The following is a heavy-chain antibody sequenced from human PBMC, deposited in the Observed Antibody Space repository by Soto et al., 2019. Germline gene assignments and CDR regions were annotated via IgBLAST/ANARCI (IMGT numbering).Heavy chain of an antibody. CDR3: ARGRGGMDV. V-gene: IGHV4-30-2*01. CDR2: IYHSGST. CDR1: GGSISSGGYS. Sequence: SETLSLTCAVSGGSISSGGYSWSWIRQPPGKGLEWIGYIYHSGSTYYNPSLKSRVTISVDRSKNQFSLKLSSVTAADTAVYYCARGRGGMDVWGQGTTVTVSS. J-gene: IGHJ6*02.